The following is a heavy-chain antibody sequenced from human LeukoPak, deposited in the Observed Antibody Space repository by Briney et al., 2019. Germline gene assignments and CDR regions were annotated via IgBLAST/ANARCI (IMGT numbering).Heavy chain of an antibody. CDR3: AREILGGFNPGAY. V-gene: IGHV4-4*02. J-gene: IGHJ4*02. D-gene: IGHD1-14*01. CDR1: LDSTTSNF. Sequence: PSETLSLTCTVSLDSTTSNFWSWVRQPPGKGLEWIGEIHRSGSPNYNPSLQSPVTISIDRSRNQIVLELSSVTAADTAVYYCAREILGGFNPGAYWGQGTLVTVSS. CDR2: IHRSGSP.